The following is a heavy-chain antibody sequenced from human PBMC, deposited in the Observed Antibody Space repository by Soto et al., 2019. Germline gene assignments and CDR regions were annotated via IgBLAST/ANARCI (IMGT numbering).Heavy chain of an antibody. D-gene: IGHD2-2*01. CDR1: GGSFSGHF. V-gene: IGHV4-34*01. Sequence: QVQLQQWGAGLLKSSETLSLTCAVYGGSFSGHFWCWVRQPQGRGPEWIGEITPGEAANYAPSLKRRGTISAATSKNQFSLKLTSVTAADTAVYYCARSVPAATRHYYAYMDVWGKGTAVAVSS. CDR2: ITPGEAA. CDR3: ARSVPAATRHYYAYMDV. J-gene: IGHJ6*03.